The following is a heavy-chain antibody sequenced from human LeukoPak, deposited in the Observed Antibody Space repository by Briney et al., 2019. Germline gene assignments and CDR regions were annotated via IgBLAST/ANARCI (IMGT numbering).Heavy chain of an antibody. V-gene: IGHV1-18*01. CDR1: GYTFTSYG. Sequence: WASVKVSCKASGYTFTSYGISWVRQAPGQGLEWMGWISVYNGNTNYAQKLQGRVTMTTDTSTSTAYMELRSLRSDDTAVYYCARDSIVLMVYAMPNWFDPWGQGTLVAVSS. D-gene: IGHD2-8*01. J-gene: IGHJ5*02. CDR2: ISVYNGNT. CDR3: ARDSIVLMVYAMPNWFDP.